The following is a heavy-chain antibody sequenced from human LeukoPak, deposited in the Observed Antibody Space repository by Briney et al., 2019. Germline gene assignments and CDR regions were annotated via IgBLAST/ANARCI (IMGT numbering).Heavy chain of an antibody. CDR1: GFTFSIYW. V-gene: IGHV3-74*01. J-gene: IGHJ4*02. Sequence: GGSLRLSCAASGFTFSIYWMHWVRQAPGKGLLWVSHINSDGSTTSYADSVKGRFTISRDSAKNTLYLQMNSLRAEDTAVYYCAANSDYFSYWGQGTLVTVSS. D-gene: IGHD2-21*01. CDR3: AANSDYFSY. CDR2: INSDGSTT.